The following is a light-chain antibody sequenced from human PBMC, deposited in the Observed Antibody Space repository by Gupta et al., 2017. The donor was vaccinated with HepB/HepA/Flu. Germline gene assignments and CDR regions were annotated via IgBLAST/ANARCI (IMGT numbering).Light chain of an antibody. J-gene: IGLJ1*01. CDR3: VGWDDSLSVYV. CDR2: NDN. CDR1: SSNIGNDN. Sequence: QPVLTQPPSASGTPGQRVTISCSGSSSNIGNDNAYWYQQLPGTAPKLLIYNDNQRPSGVPDRFSGSKSGTTAALAISGLRAEDEADYYCVGWDDSLSVYVFGAGTKVTVL. V-gene: IGLV1-47*02.